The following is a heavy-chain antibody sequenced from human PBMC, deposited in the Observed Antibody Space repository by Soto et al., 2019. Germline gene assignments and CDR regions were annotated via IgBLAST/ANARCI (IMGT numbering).Heavy chain of an antibody. CDR2: ISGSGGST. CDR1: GFTFISYA. D-gene: IGHD3-22*01. CDR3: AKSPHSSGYYWLDY. J-gene: IGHJ4*02. V-gene: IGHV3-23*01. Sequence: GGSLRLSCAASGFTFISYAMSWVLQAPGKGLEWVSAISGSGGSTYYADSVKGRFTISRDNSKNTLYLQMNSLRAEDTAVYYCAKSPHSSGYYWLDYWGQGTLVTVSS.